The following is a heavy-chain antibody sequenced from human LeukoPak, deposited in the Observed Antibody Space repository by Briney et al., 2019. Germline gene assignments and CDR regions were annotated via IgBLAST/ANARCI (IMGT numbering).Heavy chain of an antibody. CDR3: ARASGVFGVVYYFDY. J-gene: IGHJ4*02. CDR2: INHSGST. V-gene: IGHV4-34*01. CDR1: GGSFSGYY. D-gene: IGHD3-3*01. Sequence: PSETLSLTCAVYGGSFSGYYWSWTRQPPGKGLEWIGEINHSGSTNYNPSLKSRVTISVDTSKSQFSLKLSSVTAADTAVYYCARASGVFGVVYYFDYWGQGTLVTVSS.